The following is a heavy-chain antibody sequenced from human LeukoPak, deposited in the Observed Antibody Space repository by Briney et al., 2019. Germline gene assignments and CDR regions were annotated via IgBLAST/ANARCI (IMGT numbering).Heavy chain of an antibody. CDR1: GGSISNSDYY. D-gene: IGHD3-10*01. CDR3: VSLFGTIDY. CDR2: IYYSGST. V-gene: IGHV4-39*07. Sequence: SETLSLTCTVSGGSISNSDYYWDWIRQPPGKGLEWIGSIYYSGSTYYNPSLKSRVTISVDTSKNQFSLKLSSVTAADTAVYYCVSLFGTIDYWGQGTLVTVSS. J-gene: IGHJ4*02.